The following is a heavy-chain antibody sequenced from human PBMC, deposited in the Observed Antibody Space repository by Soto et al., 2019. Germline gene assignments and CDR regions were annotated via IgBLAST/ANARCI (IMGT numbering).Heavy chain of an antibody. D-gene: IGHD2-8*01. CDR3: VRLIGNSWLDS. V-gene: IGHV3-33*01. CDR2: IWYDGTNK. J-gene: IGHJ5*01. CDR1: GFTFSSYG. Sequence: GGSLRLSCAASGFTFSSYGMHWVRQAPGKGLEWVAVIWYDGTNKYYADSVKGRFTISRDNSKNTLYLHLSSVTPDDTAVYYCVRLIGNSWLDSWGQGTPVTVSS.